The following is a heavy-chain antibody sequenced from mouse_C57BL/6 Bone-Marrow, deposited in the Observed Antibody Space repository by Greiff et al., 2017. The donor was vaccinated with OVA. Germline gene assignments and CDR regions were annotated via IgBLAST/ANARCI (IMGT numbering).Heavy chain of an antibody. D-gene: IGHD2-5*01. CDR2: IHPNSGST. CDR1: GYTFTSYW. V-gene: IGHV1-64*01. CDR3: ARYRSNYTTGFAY. Sequence: VQLQQPGAELVKPGASVKLSCKASGYTFTSYWMHWVKQRPGQGLEWIGMIHPNSGSTNYNEKFKSKATLTVDKSSSTAYMQLSSLTSEDSAVYCCARYRSNYTTGFAYRGQGTLVTVSA. J-gene: IGHJ3*01.